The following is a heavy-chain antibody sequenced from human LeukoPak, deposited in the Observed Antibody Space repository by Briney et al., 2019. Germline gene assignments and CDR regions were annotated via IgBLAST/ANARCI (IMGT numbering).Heavy chain of an antibody. J-gene: IGHJ4*03. D-gene: IGHD5/OR15-5a*01. CDR1: GFTFSSSW. V-gene: IGHV3-7*03. Sequence: AGGSLKLSCVASGFTFSSSWMDWVRQAPGQGLEWVAYIKQDGNKKTHVDSVKGRFIISRDNARKSLYLQMNSLRVEDTAVYYFARDDVYGAREFWGWGNGTLVTASS. CDR2: IKQDGNKK. CDR3: ARDDVYGAREFWG.